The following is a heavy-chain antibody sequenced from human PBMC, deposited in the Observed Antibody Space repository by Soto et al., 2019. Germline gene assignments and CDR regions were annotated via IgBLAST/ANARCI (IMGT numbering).Heavy chain of an antibody. CDR1: GGSFSGYY. J-gene: IGHJ6*02. V-gene: IGHV4-34*01. Sequence: SETLSLTCAVYGGSFSGYYWSWIRQPPGKGLEWIGEINHSGSTNYNPSLKSRVTISVDTSKNQFSLKLSSVTAADTAVYYCARESGYYYYYYGMDVWGQGTTVTVSS. CDR3: ARESGYYYYYYGMDV. D-gene: IGHD3-22*01. CDR2: INHSGST.